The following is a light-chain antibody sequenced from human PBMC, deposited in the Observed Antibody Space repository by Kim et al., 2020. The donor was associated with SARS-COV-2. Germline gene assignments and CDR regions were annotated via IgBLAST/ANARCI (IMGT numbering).Light chain of an antibody. CDR1: QSVSSY. CDR2: DAS. V-gene: IGKV3-11*01. CDR3: QQRSNWPT. Sequence: LSWAPGERATRSCRASQSVSSYLAWYQQKPGQAPRLLIYDASNGATGIPARFSGSGAGTDFTLTISSLEPEDFAVYYCQQRSNWPTFGGGTKLEI. J-gene: IGKJ4*01.